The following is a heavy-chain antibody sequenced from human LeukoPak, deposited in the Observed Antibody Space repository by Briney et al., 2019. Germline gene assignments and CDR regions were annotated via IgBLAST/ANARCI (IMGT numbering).Heavy chain of an antibody. CDR3: ARGYSSGWYNFDY. V-gene: IGHV1-46*01. Sequence: SSVTVSCKASGYTFTSYYMHWVRQAPGQGLEGMGIINPSGGRTSYAQKFQGRVTTTRDTSTSTVYMELSSLRSEDTAVYYCARGYSSGWYNFDYWGQGTLVTVSS. D-gene: IGHD6-19*01. CDR2: INPSGGRT. J-gene: IGHJ4*02. CDR1: GYTFTSYY.